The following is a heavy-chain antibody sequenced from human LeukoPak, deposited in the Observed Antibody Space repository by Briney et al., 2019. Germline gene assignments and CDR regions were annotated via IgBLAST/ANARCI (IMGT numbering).Heavy chain of an antibody. Sequence: SVKVSCKASGGTFSSYAISWVRQAPGQGLEWMGGIIPIFGTANYAQKFQGRVTITADESTSTAYMELSRLRSDDTAVYYCARADMTTVTTGVFTWGQGTLVTVSS. D-gene: IGHD4-17*01. CDR1: GGTFSSYA. V-gene: IGHV1-69*13. J-gene: IGHJ5*02. CDR3: ARADMTTVTTGVFT. CDR2: IIPIFGTA.